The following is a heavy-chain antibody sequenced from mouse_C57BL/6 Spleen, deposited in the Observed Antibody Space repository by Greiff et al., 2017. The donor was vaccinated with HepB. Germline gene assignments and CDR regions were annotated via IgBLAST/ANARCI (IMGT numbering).Heavy chain of an antibody. CDR2: INPDSSTI. CDR1: GIDFSRYW. D-gene: IGHD1-1*01. Sequence: VQLQQSGGGLVQPGGSLKLSCAASGIDFSRYWMSWVRRAPGTGLEWIGEINPDSSTINYAPSLKDKVIISRDNAKNTLYLQMSIVRSEYTALYYCARRNYGRSYDYATDDWGQGTSVTVSS. J-gene: IGHJ4*01. V-gene: IGHV4-1*01. CDR3: ARRNYGRSYDYATDD.